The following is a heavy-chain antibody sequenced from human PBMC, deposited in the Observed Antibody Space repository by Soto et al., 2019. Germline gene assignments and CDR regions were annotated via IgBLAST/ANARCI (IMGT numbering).Heavy chain of an antibody. J-gene: IGHJ4*02. CDR1: GGSISSYY. V-gene: IGHV4-59*01. Sequence: SETLSLTCTVSGGSISSYYWSWIRQPPGKGLEWIGYIYYSGSTNYNPSLKSRVTTSVDTSENQFSLKLSSVTATDTAVYYCARSYYYDSSGYYFYYFDYWGQGTLVTVSS. CDR2: IYYSGST. CDR3: ARSYYYDSSGYYFYYFDY. D-gene: IGHD3-22*01.